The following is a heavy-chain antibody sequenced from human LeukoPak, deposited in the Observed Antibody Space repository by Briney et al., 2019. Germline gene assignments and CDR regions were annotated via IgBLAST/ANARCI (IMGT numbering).Heavy chain of an antibody. CDR1: GGSFSGYY. D-gene: IGHD6-19*01. V-gene: IGHV4-34*01. Sequence: SETLSLTCAVYGGSFSGYYWSWIRQPPGKGLEWIREINHSGSTNYNPSLKSRVTISVDTSKNQFSLKLSSVTAADTAVYYCARGPSYSSGWYVFDYWGQGTLVTVSS. CDR3: ARGPSYSSGWYVFDY. J-gene: IGHJ4*02. CDR2: INHSGST.